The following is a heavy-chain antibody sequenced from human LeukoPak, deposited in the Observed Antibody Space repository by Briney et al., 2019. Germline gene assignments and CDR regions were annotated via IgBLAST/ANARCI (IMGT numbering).Heavy chain of an antibody. CDR3: ARDAGGDYDSSGYCEYFQH. J-gene: IGHJ1*01. Sequence: SGGSLRLSCAASGFTFSSYTMNWVRQAPGKGLEWVSSISSSGRYINYADSLKGRFTVSRDNAKKSLYLQINGLGPEDTALYYCARDAGGDYDSSGYCEYFQHWGQGTLVTVSS. D-gene: IGHD3-22*01. CDR2: ISSSGRYI. V-gene: IGHV3-21*01. CDR1: GFTFSSYT.